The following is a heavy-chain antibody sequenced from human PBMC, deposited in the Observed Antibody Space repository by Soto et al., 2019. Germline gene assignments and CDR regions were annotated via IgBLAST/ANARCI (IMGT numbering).Heavy chain of an antibody. V-gene: IGHV3-9*01. J-gene: IGHJ4*02. CDR3: VGGGWFD. Sequence: EVQLVESGGDMVQPGRSLKLSCVGSGYSFEDYSMHWVRQAPGKGLEWVSGISWNGNFTGYADSVKGRFTISRDNAKNSLFLQMLSLSLEDTALYYCVGGGWFDWGQGTLVTVSS. D-gene: IGHD2-21*01. CDR1: GYSFEDYS. CDR2: ISWNGNFT.